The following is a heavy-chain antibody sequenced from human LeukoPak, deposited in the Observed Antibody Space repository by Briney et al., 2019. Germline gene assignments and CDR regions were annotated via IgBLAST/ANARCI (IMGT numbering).Heavy chain of an antibody. CDR2: IDWDDYK. J-gene: IGHJ4*02. CDR1: GFSLSTSGMC. CDR3: ARIRYSGSYFDY. D-gene: IGHD1-26*01. Sequence: SGPTLVNPTQTLTLTCTFSGFSLSTSGMCVTWIRQPPGKALEWLARIDWDDYKYYSTSLKTRLTISKDTSKNQVVLIMTNMDPVDTATYYCARIRYSGSYFDYWGQGTLVTVSS. V-gene: IGHV2-70*11.